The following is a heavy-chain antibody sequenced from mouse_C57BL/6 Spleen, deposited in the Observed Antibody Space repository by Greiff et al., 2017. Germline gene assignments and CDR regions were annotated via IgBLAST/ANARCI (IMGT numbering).Heavy chain of an antibody. J-gene: IGHJ1*03. Sequence: QVQLQQSGAELVKPGASVKMSCKASGYTFTSYWITWVKQRPGQGLEWIGDIYPGSGSTNYNEKFKSKATLTVDTSSSTAYMQLSSLTSEDSAVYYCARKENYGSSYLWYFDVWGTGTTVTVSS. CDR1: GYTFTSYW. V-gene: IGHV1-55*01. CDR2: IYPGSGST. D-gene: IGHD1-1*01. CDR3: ARKENYGSSYLWYFDV.